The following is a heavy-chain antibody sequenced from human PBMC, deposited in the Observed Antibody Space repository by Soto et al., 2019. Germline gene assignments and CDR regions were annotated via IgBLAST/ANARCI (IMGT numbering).Heavy chain of an antibody. V-gene: IGHV4-59*08. CDR3: ARGGWRQIDY. CDR2: IYYSGST. Sequence: QVQLQESGPGLVKPSETLSLTCTVSGGSISSYYWSWIRQRPGTGLEWIGYIYYSGSTNYNPSLKSRVTISVDTAKNQFSLKLSSVTAADTSAYYCARGGWRQIDYWGQGTLVTVSS. CDR1: GGSISSYY. D-gene: IGHD3-3*01. J-gene: IGHJ4*02.